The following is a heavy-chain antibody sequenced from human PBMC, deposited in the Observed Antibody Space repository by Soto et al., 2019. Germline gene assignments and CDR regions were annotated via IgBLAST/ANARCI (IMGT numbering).Heavy chain of an antibody. J-gene: IGHJ4*02. CDR2: ISSSSSTI. V-gene: IGHV3-48*01. CDR1: GFTVSSYR. D-gene: IGHD3-9*01. CDR3: ARGTYYDILTGPYLGY. Sequence: GGSLRLSCAASGFTVSSYRMNWVRQAPGKGLEWVSYISSSSSTIYYADSVKGRFTISRDNAKNSLYLQMNSLRAEDTAVYYCARGTYYDILTGPYLGYWGQGTLVTVSS.